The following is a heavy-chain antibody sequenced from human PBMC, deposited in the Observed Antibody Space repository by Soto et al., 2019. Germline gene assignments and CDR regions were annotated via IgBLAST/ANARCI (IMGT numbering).Heavy chain of an antibody. CDR2: ISSSSSYI. CDR1: GFTFSSYS. CDR3: ARGSGTATRWFDP. D-gene: IGHD1-1*01. Sequence: PGGSLRLSCAASGFTFSSYSMNWVRQAPGKGLEWVSSISSSSSYIYYADSVKGRFTISRDNAKNSLYLQMNSLRAEDTAVYYCARGSGTATRWFDPWGQGTLVTVSS. J-gene: IGHJ5*02. V-gene: IGHV3-21*01.